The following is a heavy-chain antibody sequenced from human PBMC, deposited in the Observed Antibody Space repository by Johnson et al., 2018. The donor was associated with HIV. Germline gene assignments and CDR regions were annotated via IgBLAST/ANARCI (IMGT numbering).Heavy chain of an antibody. D-gene: IGHD5-24*01. CDR3: ARDLGPDGAFDI. J-gene: IGHJ3*02. V-gene: IGHV3-33*01. Sequence: QMLLVESGGGVVQPGRSLRLSCAASGFTFSSYGMHWVRQAPGKGLEWVAVIWYDGSNKYYADSVKGRFTISRDNSKNTLYLQMNSLRAEDTAVYYCARDLGPDGAFDIWGQGTMVTVSS. CDR2: IWYDGSNK. CDR1: GFTFSSYG.